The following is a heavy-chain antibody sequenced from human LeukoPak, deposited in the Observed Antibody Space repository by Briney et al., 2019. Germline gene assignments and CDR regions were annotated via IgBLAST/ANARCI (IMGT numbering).Heavy chain of an antibody. Sequence: PGGSLRLSCAASGFTFTNYWMHWVRQAPGKGLVWVSRINSDGSSTSYADPVKGRFTISRDNAKNTLYLQMNSLRAEDTAVYFCARDPSLTQYFDSWGQGTLVTVSS. CDR3: ARDPSLTQYFDS. V-gene: IGHV3-74*01. CDR1: GFTFTNYW. CDR2: INSDGSST. J-gene: IGHJ4*02.